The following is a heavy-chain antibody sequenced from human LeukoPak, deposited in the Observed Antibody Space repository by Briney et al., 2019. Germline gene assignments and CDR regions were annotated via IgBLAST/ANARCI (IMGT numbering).Heavy chain of an antibody. CDR3: ARKKSPQAVVTPGGMDV. Sequence: GGSLRLSCVASGFIVSTNYMSWVRQAPGKGLEWVSVIYSGGGTYYADSVKGRFTISRDTSKNTLYLQMNGLRVEDTAVYYCARKKSPQAVVTPGGMDVWGQGTTVTVSS. CDR2: IYSGGGT. J-gene: IGHJ6*02. V-gene: IGHV3-53*01. CDR1: GFIVSTNY. D-gene: IGHD4-23*01.